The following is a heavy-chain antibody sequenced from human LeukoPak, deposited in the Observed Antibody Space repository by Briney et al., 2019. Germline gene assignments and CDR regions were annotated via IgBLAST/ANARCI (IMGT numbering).Heavy chain of an antibody. V-gene: IGHV3-21*01. CDR1: GFTFSYYG. J-gene: IGHJ4*02. D-gene: IGHD6-13*01. Sequence: PGGSLRLSCAASGFTFSYYGMNWVRPAPGKGLEWDSSISSSSSYIYYADSVKGRFTISRDNAKNSLYLQMNSLRAEDTAVYYCARKRQQLAQPLDYWGQGTLVTVSS. CDR2: ISSSSSYI. CDR3: ARKRQQLAQPLDY.